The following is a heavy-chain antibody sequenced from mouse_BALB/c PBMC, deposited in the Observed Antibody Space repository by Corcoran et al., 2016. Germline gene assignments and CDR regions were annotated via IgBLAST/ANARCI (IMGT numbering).Heavy chain of an antibody. J-gene: IGHJ1*01. Sequence: EVQLQQSGPELVKPGASVKMSCKASGYTFTDYYMTWVKQSHGKSLEWIGDINPNNGGTSYNQKFKGKATLTVDKSSSTAYMQLNSLTSEDSAVYYCARDADLYFDVWGAGTTVTVSS. CDR2: INPNNGGT. V-gene: IGHV1-26*01. CDR3: ARDADLYFDV. CDR1: GYTFTDYY.